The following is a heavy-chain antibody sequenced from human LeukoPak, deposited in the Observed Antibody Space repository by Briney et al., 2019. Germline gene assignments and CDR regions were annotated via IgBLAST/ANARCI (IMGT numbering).Heavy chain of an antibody. Sequence: PSETLSLTCTVSGGSISSYYWSWIRQPPGKGLEWIGYIYYSGSTNYNPSLKSRVTISVDTSKNQFSLKLSSVTAADTAVYYCVRWTGWGYDILTGYYAFDIWGQGTMVTVSS. CDR2: IYYSGST. V-gene: IGHV4-59*01. J-gene: IGHJ3*02. CDR1: GGSISSYY. D-gene: IGHD3-9*01. CDR3: VRWTGWGYDILTGYYAFDI.